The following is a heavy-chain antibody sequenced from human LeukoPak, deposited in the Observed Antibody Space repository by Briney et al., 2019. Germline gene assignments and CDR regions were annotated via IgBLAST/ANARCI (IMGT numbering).Heavy chain of an antibody. CDR1: GFTFSNYW. Sequence: GGSLRLSCAASGFTFSNYWMTWVRQAPGKGLERVGIISLDGTKRYYGDSVKGRFTISRDDVKNSMYLQMNSLRAEDTAQYYCARDGDRGWSLSHWGQGTLVTVSS. D-gene: IGHD6-19*01. J-gene: IGHJ4*02. CDR3: ARDGDRGWSLSH. V-gene: IGHV3-7*03. CDR2: ISLDGTKR.